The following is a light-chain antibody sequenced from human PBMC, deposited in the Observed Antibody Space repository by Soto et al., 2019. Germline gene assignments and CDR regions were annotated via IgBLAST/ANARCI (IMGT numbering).Light chain of an antibody. CDR1: SSDVGSYNR. Sequence: QSVLTQPPSVSGSPGQSVTISCTGTSSDVGSYNRVSWYQQSPGTAPKLMIYEVSNRPSGVPDRFSGSKSGNTASLTISGPQAEDEADYYCSSYTSSSTYGFGTGTKVTVL. CDR2: EVS. J-gene: IGLJ1*01. CDR3: SSYTSSSTYG. V-gene: IGLV2-18*02.